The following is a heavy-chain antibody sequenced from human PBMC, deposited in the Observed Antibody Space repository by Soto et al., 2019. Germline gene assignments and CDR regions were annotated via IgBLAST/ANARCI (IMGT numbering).Heavy chain of an antibody. Sequence: PSETLSLTCTVSGGSISSYYWSWIRQPPGKGLEWIGYIYYSGSTNYNPSLKSRVTISVDTSKNQFSLKLSSVTAAETAVYYCARDHGAMAARPDYDSYGIDVWGKGSTFTVSS. V-gene: IGHV4-59*01. CDR2: IYYSGST. CDR3: ARDHGAMAARPDYDSYGIDV. J-gene: IGHJ6*04. D-gene: IGHD6-6*01. CDR1: GGSISSYY.